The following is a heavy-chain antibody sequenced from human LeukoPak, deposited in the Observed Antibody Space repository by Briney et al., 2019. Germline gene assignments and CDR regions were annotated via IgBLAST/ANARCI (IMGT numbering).Heavy chain of an antibody. CDR2: ISGSSSAI. CDR3: TRVYYYDILPGYPTDL. CDR1: GFTFRSYS. J-gene: IGHJ4*02. V-gene: IGHV3-48*04. Sequence: PGGSLRLSCVGSGFTFRSYSMNWVRQAPGRRPEWISYISGSSSAIYYADSVEGRFTISRDNAENSLYLQMNTLRAEDTAVYYCTRVYYYDILPGYPTDLWGQGTLVTVSS. D-gene: IGHD3-9*01.